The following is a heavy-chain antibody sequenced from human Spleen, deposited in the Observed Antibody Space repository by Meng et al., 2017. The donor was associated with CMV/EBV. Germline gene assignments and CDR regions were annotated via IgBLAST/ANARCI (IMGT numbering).Heavy chain of an antibody. CDR3: ARVGYSSSPEGWGMDV. J-gene: IGHJ6*02. D-gene: IGHD6-6*01. Sequence: GESLKISCAASGSTFSSYWMSWVRQAPGKGLEWVANIKQDGSEKYYVDSVKGRFTISRDNAKYSLYLQMNSLRAEDTAVYYCARVGYSSSPEGWGMDVWGQGTTVTVSS. V-gene: IGHV3-7*01. CDR2: IKQDGSEK. CDR1: GSTFSSYW.